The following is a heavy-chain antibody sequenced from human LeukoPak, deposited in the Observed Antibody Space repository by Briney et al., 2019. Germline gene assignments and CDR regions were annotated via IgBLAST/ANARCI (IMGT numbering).Heavy chain of an antibody. D-gene: IGHD3-16*02. V-gene: IGHV1-24*01. CDR2: FDPADGET. CDR3: AAPYYDYVWGSYRYYFDY. Sequence: ASVKVSCKVSGYTLTELSMHWVRQAPGKGLEWMGGFDPADGETIYAQKFQGRVTMTEDTSTDTAYMELSSLRSEDTAVYYCAAPYYDYVWGSYRYYFDYWGQGTLVTVSS. J-gene: IGHJ4*02. CDR1: GYTLTELS.